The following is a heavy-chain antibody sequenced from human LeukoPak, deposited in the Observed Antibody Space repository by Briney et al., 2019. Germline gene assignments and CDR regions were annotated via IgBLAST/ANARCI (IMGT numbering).Heavy chain of an antibody. D-gene: IGHD3-10*01. Sequence: PGGSLRLSCAASKFSFTSYWMHWVRQAPGKGLVWVSRINPGGSRTNYADSVEGRFTISRDNAKNTLYLQMNSLRAEDTAVYYCARVLLGSWVWFDPWGQGTLVTVSS. CDR1: KFSFTSYW. V-gene: IGHV3-74*01. CDR2: INPGGSRT. CDR3: ARVLLGSWVWFDP. J-gene: IGHJ5*02.